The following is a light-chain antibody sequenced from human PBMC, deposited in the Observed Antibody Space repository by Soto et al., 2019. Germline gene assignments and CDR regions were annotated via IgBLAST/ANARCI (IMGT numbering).Light chain of an antibody. CDR1: QSTTY. J-gene: IGKJ5*01. Sequence: EVVLTQSPITLSFSPGEKASLSFSSIQSTTYLAWYQQKPGQAPRLLIYDASNRATGIPARFSGSGSGTDFTLTISSLEPEDFAVYYCQQRSNWPITFGQGTRLEIK. CDR3: QQRSNWPIT. V-gene: IGKV3-11*01. CDR2: DAS.